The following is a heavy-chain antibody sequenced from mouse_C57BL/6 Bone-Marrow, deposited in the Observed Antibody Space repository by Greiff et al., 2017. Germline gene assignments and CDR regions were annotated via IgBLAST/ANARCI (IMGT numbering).Heavy chain of an antibody. D-gene: IGHD3-3*01. CDR1: GYTFTSYW. V-gene: IGHV1-64*01. CDR3: ASEIGLLRAYAMDY. Sequence: QVQLQQPGAELVKPRASVKLSCKASGYTFTSYWMHWVKQRPGQGLEWIGMIHPNSGSTNYNEKFKSKATLTVDKSSSTAYMQPSSLASVDSAVYYCASEIGLLRAYAMDYWGQGTSFTVSS. CDR2: IHPNSGST. J-gene: IGHJ4*01.